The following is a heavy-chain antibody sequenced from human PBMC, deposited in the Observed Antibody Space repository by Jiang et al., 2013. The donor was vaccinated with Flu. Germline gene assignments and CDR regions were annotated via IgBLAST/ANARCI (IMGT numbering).Heavy chain of an antibody. J-gene: IGHJ3*02. CDR2: INPNSGGT. V-gene: IGHV1-2*04. Sequence: WMGWINPNSGGTNYAQKFQGWVTMTRDTSISTAYMELSRLRSDDTAVYYCARGSSGWYGGAFDIWGQGTMVTVSS. CDR3: ARGSSGWYGGAFDI. D-gene: IGHD6-19*01.